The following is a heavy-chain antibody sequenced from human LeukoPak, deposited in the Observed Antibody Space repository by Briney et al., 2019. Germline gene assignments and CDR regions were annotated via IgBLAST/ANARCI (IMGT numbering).Heavy chain of an antibody. CDR2: IWYDGSNK. CDR1: GVTFSSYG. D-gene: IGHD3-22*01. J-gene: IGHJ4*02. CDR3: ARGFYYDSSGYYVYYFDY. Sequence: GRSLRLSCAASGVTFSSYGMHWVRQAPGKGLEWVAVIWYDGSNKYYADSVKGRFTISRDNSKNTLYLQMNSLRAEDTAVYYCARGFYYDSSGYYVYYFDYWGQGTLVTVSS. V-gene: IGHV3-33*01.